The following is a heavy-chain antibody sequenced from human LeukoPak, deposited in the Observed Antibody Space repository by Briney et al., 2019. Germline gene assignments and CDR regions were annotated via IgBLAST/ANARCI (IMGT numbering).Heavy chain of an antibody. V-gene: IGHV1-46*01. J-gene: IGHJ4*02. Sequence: ASVKVSCKASGYTFTSFYIHWVRQAPGQGLEWMGIINPSGGGTNYAQKFQGRVTMTRDTSTSTVYMELSSLRSEDTAVYYCARSYSSGCDCWGQGTLVTVSS. CDR2: INPSGGGT. CDR1: GYTFTSFY. CDR3: ARSYSSGCDC. D-gene: IGHD6-19*01.